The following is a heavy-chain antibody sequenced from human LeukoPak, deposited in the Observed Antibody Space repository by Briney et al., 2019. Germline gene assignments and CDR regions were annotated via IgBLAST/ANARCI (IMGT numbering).Heavy chain of an antibody. CDR1: GFTFSSYS. D-gene: IGHD5-18*01. J-gene: IGHJ4*02. CDR2: ISSSSSYI. V-gene: IGHV3-21*01. CDR3: ARSPTAMAHFDY. Sequence: GGFLRLSCAASGFTFSSYSMNWVRRAPGKGLEWVSSISSSSSYIYYADSVKGRFTISRDNAKNSLYLQMNSLRAEDTAVYYCARSPTAMAHFDYWGQGTLVTVSS.